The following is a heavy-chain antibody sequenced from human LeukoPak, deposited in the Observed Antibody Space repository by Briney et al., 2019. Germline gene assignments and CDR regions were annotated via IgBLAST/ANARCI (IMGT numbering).Heavy chain of an antibody. CDR3: ARAPIYGDSFLFDY. J-gene: IGHJ4*02. Sequence: MTSETLSLTCTVSGGSISSSSYYWSWIRQPAGKGLEWIGSIYYSGSTYYNPSLKSRVTISVDTSKNQFSLKLSSVTAADTAVYYCARAPIYGDSFLFDYWGQGTLVTVSS. D-gene: IGHD4-17*01. CDR1: GGSISSSSYY. V-gene: IGHV4-39*07. CDR2: IYYSGST.